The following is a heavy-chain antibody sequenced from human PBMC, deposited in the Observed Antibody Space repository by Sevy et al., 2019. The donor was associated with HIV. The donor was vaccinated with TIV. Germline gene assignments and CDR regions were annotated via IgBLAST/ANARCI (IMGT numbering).Heavy chain of an antibody. CDR1: GFAFYDYS. CDR3: AREGCTRPHDY. D-gene: IGHD2-8*01. Sequence: GGSLRLSCAASGFAFYDYSMSWIRQAPGKGLEWVATLSFGCGKINYANSMKGRFTIFRDNSKNSFYLQMDNLRVEDTALYYCAREGCTRPHDYWGQGTRVTVSS. V-gene: IGHV3-23*01. J-gene: IGHJ4*02. CDR2: LSFGCGKI.